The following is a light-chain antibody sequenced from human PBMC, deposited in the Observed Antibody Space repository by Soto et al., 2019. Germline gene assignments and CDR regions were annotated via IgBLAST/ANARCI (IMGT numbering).Light chain of an antibody. V-gene: IGKV3D-15*01. J-gene: IGKJ4*01. CDR2: GAS. CDR1: QNVNIN. CDR3: QQYKDWPPLT. Sequence: EIVMTQSPVTLSVSPGERVTLSCRASQNVNINLAWHQQRPGQAPRVLIYGASNRASGIPDRFSGSGSGTDFTLTISSLEPDDFALYYCQQYKDWPPLTFGGGTRVEIK.